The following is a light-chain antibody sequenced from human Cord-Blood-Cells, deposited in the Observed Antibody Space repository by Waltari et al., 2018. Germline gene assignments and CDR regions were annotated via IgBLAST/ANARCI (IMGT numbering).Light chain of an antibody. V-gene: IGKV1-5*03. J-gene: IGKJ4*01. CDR3: QQYNSCPLT. CDR2: KAS. Sequence: DIQMTQSPSTLSASVGDRVTITCRASQSISSWLAWYQQKPGKAPKLMIYKASSLESGVPSRFSGSGSGTEFTLTISSLQPDDFATYYCQQYNSCPLTFGGGTKVEIK. CDR1: QSISSW.